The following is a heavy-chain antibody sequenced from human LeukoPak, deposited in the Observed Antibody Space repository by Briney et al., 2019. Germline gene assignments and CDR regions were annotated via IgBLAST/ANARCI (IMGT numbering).Heavy chain of an antibody. CDR1: GYTITGYY. J-gene: IGHJ4*02. Sequence: VASVKVSCKASGYTITGYYMHWVRQAPGQGLEWMGWINPNSGGTNYAQKFQGRVTITRDTSISTAYMELSRLRSDDTAVYYCAREDSAAGTVFDYWGQGTLVTVSS. CDR3: AREDSAAGTVFDY. D-gene: IGHD6-13*01. CDR2: INPNSGGT. V-gene: IGHV1-2*02.